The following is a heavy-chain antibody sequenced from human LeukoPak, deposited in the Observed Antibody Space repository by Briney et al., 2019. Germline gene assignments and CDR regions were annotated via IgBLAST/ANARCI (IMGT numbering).Heavy chain of an antibody. D-gene: IGHD1-26*01. CDR3: ARGDPSGRPGIGFDF. V-gene: IGHV4-59*01. Sequence: PSETLSLTCTVSGGSITNSYWSWIRQPPGKGLEWIGHFHDSEGTNYNPSLKSRVSISLDTSKNQVSLWLNSVTAADTAVYYCARGDPSGRPGIGFDFWGQGALVGVSS. CDR2: FHDSEGT. CDR1: GGSITNSY. J-gene: IGHJ4*02.